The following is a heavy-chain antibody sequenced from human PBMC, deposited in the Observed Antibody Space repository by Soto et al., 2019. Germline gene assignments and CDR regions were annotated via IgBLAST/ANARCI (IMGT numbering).Heavy chain of an antibody. CDR2: TYFRSKWYN. D-gene: IGHD6-25*01. Sequence: SQTLSLTCAISGDSVSSNTASWNWIRQSPSRGLEWLGRTYFRSKWYNDYAVSVKSRIIINPDTSNNQFSLQLNSVTPEDTAVYFCAKGDNLGPKTGYTFDPWGQGIMVTVSS. J-gene: IGHJ5*02. CDR3: AKGDNLGPKTGYTFDP. CDR1: GDSVSSNTAS. V-gene: IGHV6-1*01.